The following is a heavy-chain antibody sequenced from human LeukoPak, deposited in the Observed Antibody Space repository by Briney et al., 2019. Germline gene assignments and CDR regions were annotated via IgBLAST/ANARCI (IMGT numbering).Heavy chain of an antibody. Sequence: GASVKVSCKASGYTFTSYGISWVRQAPGQGLEWMGWISAYNSNTNYAQKLQGRVTMTTDTSTSTAYMELRSLRSDDTAVYYCAVDIRRNTFGYWGQGTLVTVSS. CDR3: AVDIRRNTFGY. CDR2: ISAYNSNT. V-gene: IGHV1-18*01. J-gene: IGHJ4*02. CDR1: GYTFTSYG. D-gene: IGHD2-2*03.